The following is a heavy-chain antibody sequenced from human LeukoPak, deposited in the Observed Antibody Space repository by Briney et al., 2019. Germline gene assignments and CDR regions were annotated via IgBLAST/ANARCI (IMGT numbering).Heavy chain of an antibody. Sequence: GGSLRLSCSVSGFTFSSNTMHWVRQAPGKGLEWVSLISGDGGSTYYADSVKGRFTISRDNSKNSLYLQMNSLRTEDTALYYCAEEGDYYDSSRALDYWGQGTLVTVSS. V-gene: IGHV3-43*02. D-gene: IGHD3-22*01. CDR3: AEEGDYYDSSRALDY. CDR2: ISGDGGST. J-gene: IGHJ4*02. CDR1: GFTFSSNT.